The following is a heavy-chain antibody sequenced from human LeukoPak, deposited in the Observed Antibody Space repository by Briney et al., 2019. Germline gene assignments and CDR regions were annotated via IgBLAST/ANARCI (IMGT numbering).Heavy chain of an antibody. Sequence: GGSLGLSCAASGFTFSSYGMHWVRQAPGKGLEWVAVISYDGSNKYYADSVKGRFTISRDNSKNTLYLQMNSLRAEDTAVYYCARGPYGSGSTIDYWGQGTLVTVSS. CDR3: ARGPYGSGSTIDY. D-gene: IGHD3-10*01. V-gene: IGHV3-30*03. CDR2: ISYDGSNK. CDR1: GFTFSSYG. J-gene: IGHJ4*02.